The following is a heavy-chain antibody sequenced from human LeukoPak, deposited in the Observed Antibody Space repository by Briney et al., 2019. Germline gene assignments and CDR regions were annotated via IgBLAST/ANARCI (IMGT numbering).Heavy chain of an antibody. J-gene: IGHJ4*02. V-gene: IGHV4-34*01. CDR1: GGSFSGYY. CDR2: INHSGST. CDR3: ARGVNSSGWDFDY. Sequence: SETLSLTCAVYGGSFSGYYWSWIRQPPGKGLEWIGEINHSGSTNYNPSLKSRVTISVDTSKNQFSLKLSSVTAADTAVYYCARGVNSSGWDFDYWGQGTLVTVSS. D-gene: IGHD6-19*01.